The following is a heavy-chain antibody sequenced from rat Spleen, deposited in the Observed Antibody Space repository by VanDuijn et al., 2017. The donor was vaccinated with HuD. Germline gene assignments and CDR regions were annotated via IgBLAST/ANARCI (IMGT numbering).Heavy chain of an antibody. CDR3: AKHGYNSHFDY. D-gene: IGHD1-9*01. Sequence: EVQLVESDGGLVQPGRSLKLSCAASGFTFSDYYMAWVRQAPTKGLEWVATISSDGGRNFYRDSVKGRFTISRDNAKSSLYLQMESLRSGDKGTYYRAKHGYNSHFDYWGQGVKVTVSS. CDR1: GFTFSDYY. CDR2: ISSDGGRN. V-gene: IGHV5-29*01. J-gene: IGHJ2*01.